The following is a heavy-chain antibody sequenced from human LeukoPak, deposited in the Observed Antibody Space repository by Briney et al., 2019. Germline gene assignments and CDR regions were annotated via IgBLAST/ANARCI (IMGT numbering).Heavy chain of an antibody. J-gene: IGHJ4*02. D-gene: IGHD4-17*01. CDR2: INPNSGGT. V-gene: IGHV1-2*02. CDR1: GYTFTGYY. Sequence: EASVTVSCKASGYTFTGYYMHWVRQAPGQGLEWMGWINPNSGGTNYAQKFQGRVTMTRDTSISTAYMELSRLRSDDTAVYYCRTDRYGDYGDYIDYWGQGTLVTVSS. CDR3: RTDRYGDYGDYIDY.